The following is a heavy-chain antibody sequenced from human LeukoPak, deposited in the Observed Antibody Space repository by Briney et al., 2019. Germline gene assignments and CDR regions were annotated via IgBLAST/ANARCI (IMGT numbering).Heavy chain of an antibody. V-gene: IGHV1-69*13. Sequence: ASVKVSCKASGGTFSSYAISWVRQAPGQGLEWMGGIIPIFGTANYAQKFQGRVTITADESTSTAYMELSSLRSEDTAVYYCARAGYYGSGSPPWVVDSWGQGTLVTVSS. CDR3: ARAGYYGSGSPPWVVDS. CDR2: IIPIFGTA. CDR1: GGTFSSYA. J-gene: IGHJ4*02. D-gene: IGHD3-10*01.